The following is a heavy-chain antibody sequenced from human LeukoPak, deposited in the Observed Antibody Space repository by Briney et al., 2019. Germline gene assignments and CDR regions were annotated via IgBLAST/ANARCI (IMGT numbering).Heavy chain of an antibody. CDR3: ARDGNSCDYTGESYYYFVRDV. CDR2: ISYDGSTK. Sequence: GGSLRLSCAASGFNFSIFAMNWVRQAPDKGLEWVAVISYDGSTKDYADSVKGRFTMSRDNSKNTLYLQINSLRLEDTALYYCARDGNSCDYTGESYYYFVRDVWGQGTTVTVSS. CDR1: GFNFSIFA. J-gene: IGHJ6*02. D-gene: IGHD4-11*01. V-gene: IGHV3-30-3*01.